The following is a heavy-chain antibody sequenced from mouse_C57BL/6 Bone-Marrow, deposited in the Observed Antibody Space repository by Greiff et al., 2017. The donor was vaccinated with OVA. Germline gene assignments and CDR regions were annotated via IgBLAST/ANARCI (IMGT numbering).Heavy chain of an antibody. V-gene: IGHV1-15*01. CDR2: IDPETGGT. CDR1: GYTFTDYE. Sequence: VQLQQSGAELVRPGASVTLSCKASGYTFTDYEMHWVKQTPVHGLEWIGAIDPETGGTAYNQKFKGKAILTADKSSSTAYMELRSLTSEDSAVYYCTRRPLYDAAYWGQGTLVTVSA. CDR3: TRRPLYDAAY. D-gene: IGHD2-1*01. J-gene: IGHJ3*01.